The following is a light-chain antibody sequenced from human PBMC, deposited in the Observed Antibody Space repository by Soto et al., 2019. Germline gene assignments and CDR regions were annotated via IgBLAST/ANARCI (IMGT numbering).Light chain of an antibody. J-gene: IGKJ3*01. CDR3: QQFGSSPLFT. V-gene: IGKV3-20*01. CDR1: QRVSSSY. CDR2: GAS. Sequence: EIVLTQSPGTLSLSPGERATLSCRASQRVSSSYLAWYQQKPGQAPRRLIYGASSRATGIPDRFSGSGAGTDFTLTISSLEPEDFAVYYCQQFGSSPLFTFGPGTKVDVK.